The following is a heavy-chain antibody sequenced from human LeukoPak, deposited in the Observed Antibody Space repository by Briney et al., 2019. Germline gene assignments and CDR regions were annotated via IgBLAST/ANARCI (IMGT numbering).Heavy chain of an antibody. CDR1: GGSSSGYY. CDR2: INHSGST. Sequence: SETLSLTCAVYGGSSSGYYWSWIRQPPGKGLEWIGEINHSGSTNYNPSLKSRVTISVDTSKNQFSLKLSSVTAADTAVYYCARGFRYYDYVWGSYRYTGGYFDYWGQGTLVTVSS. D-gene: IGHD3-16*02. CDR3: ARGFRYYDYVWGSYRYTGGYFDY. J-gene: IGHJ4*02. V-gene: IGHV4-34*01.